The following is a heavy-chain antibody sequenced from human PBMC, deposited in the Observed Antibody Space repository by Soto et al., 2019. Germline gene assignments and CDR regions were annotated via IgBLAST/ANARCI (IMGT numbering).Heavy chain of an antibody. Sequence: GGSLRLSCAASGFTFSTYTMRWVRQAPGKGLEWVSTISSSGADTYYADSVKGRFTISRDNSKNTLYLQMNSLRAEDTAISYSAKKMSTRPTGAFDIWGQVTMVTVSS. CDR2: ISSSGADT. D-gene: IGHD1-1*01. V-gene: IGHV3-23*01. J-gene: IGHJ3*02. CDR1: GFTFSTYT. CDR3: AKKMSTRPTGAFDI.